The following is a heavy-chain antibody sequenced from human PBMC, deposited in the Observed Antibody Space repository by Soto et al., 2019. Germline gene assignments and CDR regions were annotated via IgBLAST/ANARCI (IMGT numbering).Heavy chain of an antibody. CDR3: AKYVSNNGYYYYSYMDV. CDR2: ISGSGGST. D-gene: IGHD2-8*01. Sequence: GGSLRLSCEASGFTFSSYAMSWVRQAPRKGLEWVSVISGSGGSTYYADSVKGRFTISRDNSKNTLRLQMNSLRAEDTAVYYCAKYVSNNGYYYYSYMDVWGKGTTVTVSS. V-gene: IGHV3-23*01. CDR1: GFTFSSYA. J-gene: IGHJ6*03.